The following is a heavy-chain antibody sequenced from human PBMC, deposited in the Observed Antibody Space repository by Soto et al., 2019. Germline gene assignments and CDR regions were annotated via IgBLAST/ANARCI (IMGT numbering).Heavy chain of an antibody. J-gene: IGHJ6*02. V-gene: IGHV3-30*03. Sequence: ESGGGVVQPRRSPRLSCAASGFTFNEYGMQWVRQAPGKGLEWVAVISYDGSKQYYADSVRGRFSISRDNSENTLYLQMNSLRAEDTAVYYCARTPGSIAATGSLFYYYSLDVWGQGTTVTVSS. CDR3: ARTPGSIAATGSLFYYYSLDV. CDR2: ISYDGSKQ. D-gene: IGHD6-13*01. CDR1: GFTFNEYG.